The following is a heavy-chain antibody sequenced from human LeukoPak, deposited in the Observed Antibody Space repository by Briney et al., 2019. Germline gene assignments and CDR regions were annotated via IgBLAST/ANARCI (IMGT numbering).Heavy chain of an antibody. CDR1: GFTFSSYA. V-gene: IGHV3-7*01. CDR3: AREYSSSWYNWFDP. D-gene: IGHD6-13*01. CDR2: IKQDGSEK. Sequence: PGGSLRLSCAASGFTFSSYAMSWVRQAPGKGLEWVANIKQDGSEKYYVDSVKGRFTISRDNAKNSLYLQMNSLRAEDTAVYYCAREYSSSWYNWFDPWGQGTLVTVSS. J-gene: IGHJ5*02.